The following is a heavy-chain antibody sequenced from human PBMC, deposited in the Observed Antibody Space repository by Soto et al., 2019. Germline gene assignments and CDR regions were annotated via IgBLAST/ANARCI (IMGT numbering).Heavy chain of an antibody. CDR1: GGSISSSSYY. J-gene: IGHJ4*02. CDR3: ASPDYYGSGSYYNGDY. D-gene: IGHD3-10*01. Sequence: SETLSLTCTVSGGSISSSSYYWGWIRQPPGKGLEWIGSIYYSGSTYYNPSPKSRVTISVDTSKNQFSLKLSSVTAADTAVYYCASPDYYGSGSYYNGDYWGQGTLVTVSS. CDR2: IYYSGST. V-gene: IGHV4-39*01.